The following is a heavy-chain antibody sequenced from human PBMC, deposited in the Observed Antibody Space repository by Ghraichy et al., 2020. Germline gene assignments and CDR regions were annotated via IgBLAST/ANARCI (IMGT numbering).Heavy chain of an antibody. Sequence: SLKVSCAASGFTFSSYWMSWVRQAPGKGLEWVANIKQDGSEKYYVDSVKGRFTISRDNAKNSLYLQMNSLRAEDTAVYYCARDYNMVYSSSWYPPNYYGMDVWGQGTTVTVSS. CDR2: IKQDGSEK. J-gene: IGHJ6*02. CDR1: GFTFSSYW. D-gene: IGHD6-13*01. CDR3: ARDYNMVYSSSWYPPNYYGMDV. V-gene: IGHV3-7*01.